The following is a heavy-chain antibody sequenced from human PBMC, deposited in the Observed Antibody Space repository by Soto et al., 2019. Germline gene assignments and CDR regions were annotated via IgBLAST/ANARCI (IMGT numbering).Heavy chain of an antibody. CDR1: GFTFSTYA. V-gene: IGHV3-23*01. CDR3: AGVYGSGSSDY. Sequence: EVQLLESGGGLVQPGGSLRLSCAASGFTFSTYAMSWVRQAPGKGLEWVSGISGSGGRTYYADSVKGRFTISRDNSNNTLFLQMISLRADDTAVYYCAGVYGSGSSDYWGQGTLVTVSS. D-gene: IGHD3-10*01. CDR2: ISGSGGRT. J-gene: IGHJ4*02.